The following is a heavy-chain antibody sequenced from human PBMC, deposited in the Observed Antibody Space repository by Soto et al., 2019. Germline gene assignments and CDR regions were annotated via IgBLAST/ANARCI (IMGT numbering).Heavy chain of an antibody. CDR1: DGSISSSSYY. CDR2: IYYSGST. CDR3: ARIPNLWPDYDYVWGSYRSYSSNRPTYYFDY. D-gene: IGHD3-16*02. J-gene: IGHJ4*02. Sequence: SETLSLTCTVSDGSISSSSYYWGWIRQPPGKGLEWIGSIYYSGSTYYNPSLKSRVTISVDTSKNQFSLKLSSVTAADTAVYYCARIPNLWPDYDYVWGSYRSYSSNRPTYYFDYWGQGTLVTVSS. V-gene: IGHV4-39*01.